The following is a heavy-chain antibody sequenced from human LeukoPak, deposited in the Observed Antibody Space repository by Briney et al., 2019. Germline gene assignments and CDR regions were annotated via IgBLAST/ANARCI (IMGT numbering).Heavy chain of an antibody. CDR2: ISSSSSYI. CDR3: RWLVSSFDY. CDR1: GFGFSDAW. Sequence: PGGSLRLSCAGSGFGFSDAWMSWVRQAPGKGLEWVSSISSSSSYIYYADSVKGRFTISRDNAKNSLYLQMNSLRAEDTAVYYCRWLVSSFDYWGQGTLVTVSS. J-gene: IGHJ4*02. V-gene: IGHV3-21*01. D-gene: IGHD6-19*01.